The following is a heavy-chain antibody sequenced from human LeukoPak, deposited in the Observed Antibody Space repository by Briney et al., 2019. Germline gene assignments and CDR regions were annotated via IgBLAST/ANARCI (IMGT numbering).Heavy chain of an antibody. CDR2: IKQDGSEK. CDR1: GFTFSRYW. D-gene: IGHD3-3*01. CDR3: AKRTYYDFWSGYYDY. J-gene: IGHJ4*02. Sequence: PGGSLRLSCAASGFTFSRYWMSWVRQAPGKGLEWVANIKQDGSEKYYVDSVKGRFTISGDNAKNSLYLQMNSLRAEDTAVYYCAKRTYYDFWSGYYDYWGQGTLVTVSS. V-gene: IGHV3-7*01.